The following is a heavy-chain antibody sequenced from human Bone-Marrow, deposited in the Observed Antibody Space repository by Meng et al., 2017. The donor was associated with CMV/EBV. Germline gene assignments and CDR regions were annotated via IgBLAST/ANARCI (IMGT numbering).Heavy chain of an antibody. CDR1: GFRFSDYY. CDR2: IREDGSEK. D-gene: IGHD2-21*01. J-gene: IGHJ4*02. Sequence: GEYLKISCAASGFRFSDYYMFWIRQAPGKGLEWVANIREDGSEKHYVDSVKGRFTISRDNTKNSLYLEMNTLRAEDTAVYHCARICVTGRACYHFDSWGQGALVTVSS. CDR3: ARICVTGRACYHFDS. V-gene: IGHV3-7*01.